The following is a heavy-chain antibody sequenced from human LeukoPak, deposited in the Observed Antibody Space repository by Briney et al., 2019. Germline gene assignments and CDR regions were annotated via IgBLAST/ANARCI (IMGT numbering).Heavy chain of an antibody. CDR3: ARVGGITMIVVLITDAFDI. D-gene: IGHD3-22*01. CDR1: GGSFSSYY. CDR2: IYYSGST. V-gene: IGHV4-39*07. Sequence: SETLSLTCAVYGGSFSSYYWGWIRQPPGKGLEWIGSIYYSGSTYYNPSLKSRVTISVDTSKNQFSLKLRSVTAADTAVYYCARVGGITMIVVLITDAFDIWGQGTMVTVSS. J-gene: IGHJ3*02.